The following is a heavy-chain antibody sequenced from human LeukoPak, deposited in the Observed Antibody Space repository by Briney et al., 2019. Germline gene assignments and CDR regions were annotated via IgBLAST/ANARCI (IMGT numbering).Heavy chain of an antibody. D-gene: IGHD1-26*01. CDR1: GGSISSSSYY. Sequence: SETLSLTCTVSGGSISSSSYYWGWIRQPPGKGVEWIGSIYYSGSTYYNPSLKSRVTISVDTSKDQFSLKLSSVTAADTAVYYCARGGSYSYYFDYWGQGTLVTVSS. J-gene: IGHJ4*02. CDR2: IYYSGST. CDR3: ARGGSYSYYFDY. V-gene: IGHV4-39*01.